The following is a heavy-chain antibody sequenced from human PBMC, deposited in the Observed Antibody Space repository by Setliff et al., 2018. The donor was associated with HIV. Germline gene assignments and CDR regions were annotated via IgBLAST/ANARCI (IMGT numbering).Heavy chain of an antibody. CDR3: VRIWDIVGGPSDY. CDR1: GDSVSNVGYY. CDR2: IYYSGST. D-gene: IGHD1-26*01. V-gene: IGHV4-39*01. Sequence: SETLSLTCTVSGDSVSNVGYYWGWIRRSPGKGLEWIGSIYYSGSTSYNPSLKSRVTISVHTSKNQFSLRLTSVTAADTAVYYCVRIWDIVGGPSDYWGLGNMVTVSS. J-gene: IGHJ4*02.